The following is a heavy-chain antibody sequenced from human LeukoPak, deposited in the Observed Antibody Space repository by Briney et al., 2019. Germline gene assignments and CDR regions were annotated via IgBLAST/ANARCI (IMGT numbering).Heavy chain of an antibody. Sequence: GEFLKISCKASGYIFTGYWIGWVRQMPGKSLEWMGTMYPSDSDTRYSPSVEGHVTISTDKSGSVAFLEWTSLKTSDSAIYYCARGLPSSGYFDWGQGTLITVSS. D-gene: IGHD6-19*01. V-gene: IGHV5-51*01. CDR3: ARGLPSSGYFD. CDR1: GYIFTGYW. CDR2: MYPSDSDT. J-gene: IGHJ4*02.